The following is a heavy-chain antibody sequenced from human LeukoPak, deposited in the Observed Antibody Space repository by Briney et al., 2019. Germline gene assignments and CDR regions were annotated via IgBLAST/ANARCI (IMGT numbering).Heavy chain of an antibody. CDR1: GGSFSGYY. D-gene: IGHD3-10*01. Sequence: PSETLSLTCAVYGGSFSGYYWSWIRQPPGKGLEWIGEINHSGSTNYNPSLKSRVTISVDTSKNQFSLKLSSVTAADTAVYYCARDPKRGMVRGVTRIYGMDVWGQGTTVTVSS. CDR2: INHSGST. V-gene: IGHV4-34*01. J-gene: IGHJ6*02. CDR3: ARDPKRGMVRGVTRIYGMDV.